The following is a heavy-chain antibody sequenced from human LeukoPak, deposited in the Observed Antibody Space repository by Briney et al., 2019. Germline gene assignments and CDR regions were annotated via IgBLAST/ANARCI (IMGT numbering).Heavy chain of an antibody. CDR1: GGSMSKSY. D-gene: IGHD1-14*01. Sequence: PSETLSLTCTVSGGSMSKSYWNWIRQPPGKGLEWMGDIYSSGSTNYNPSLKSRDTISLDTPRTQSSLELTSATAADTAVYYCARGRTYLDYFDYWGQGTVVTVSS. CDR3: ARGRTYLDYFDY. J-gene: IGHJ4*02. CDR2: IYSSGST. V-gene: IGHV4-59*01.